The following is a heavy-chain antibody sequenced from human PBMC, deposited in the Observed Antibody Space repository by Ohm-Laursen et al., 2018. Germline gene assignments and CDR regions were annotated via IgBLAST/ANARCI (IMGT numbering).Heavy chain of an antibody. CDR1: GGSISSSSYH. V-gene: IGHV4-39*01. CDR2: IYYSGST. Sequence: SETLSLTCTVSGGSISSSSYHWGWIRQPPGKGLEWIGIIYYSGSTFYNPSLKSRITISVDTSKNQVSLKLSSVTAADTAVYYCATYSYGSGSYRSFDSWGQGTLVTVSS. J-gene: IGHJ4*02. CDR3: ATYSYGSGSYRSFDS. D-gene: IGHD3-10*01.